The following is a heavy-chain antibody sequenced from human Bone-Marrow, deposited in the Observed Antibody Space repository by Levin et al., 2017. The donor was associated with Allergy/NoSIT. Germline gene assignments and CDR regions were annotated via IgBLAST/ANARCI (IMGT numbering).Heavy chain of an antibody. CDR2: ISHDGSDT. CDR3: VREGKRGYFDH. J-gene: IGHJ4*02. CDR1: GFTFSTFD. Sequence: PGGSLRLSCAASGFTFSTFDLHWVRQAPGKGLEWVAVISHDGSDTNYADSVKGRFTISRDNSNNTLYLQVNSLRSDDTALYFCVREGKRGYFDHWGQGTLVTVSS. V-gene: IGHV3-30*04.